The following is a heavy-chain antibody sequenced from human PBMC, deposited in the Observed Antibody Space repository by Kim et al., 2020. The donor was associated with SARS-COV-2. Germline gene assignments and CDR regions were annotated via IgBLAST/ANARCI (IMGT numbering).Heavy chain of an antibody. CDR3: ARWAVGVPSAASQKDC. V-gene: IGHV4-4*02. D-gene: IGHD1-26*01. CDR1: GASISTNNW. CDR2: IYHSGST. J-gene: IGHJ4*02. Sequence: SETLSLTCAVSGASISTNNWWSWVRQPPGKGLEWIGEIYHSGSTNYNPSLKSRVTISIDKSKDQFSLKLSSVTAADTAVYYCARWAVGVPSAASQKDCWGQGTLVTVSS.